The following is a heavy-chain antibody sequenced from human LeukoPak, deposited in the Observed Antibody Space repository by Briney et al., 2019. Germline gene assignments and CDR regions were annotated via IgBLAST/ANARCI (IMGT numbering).Heavy chain of an antibody. V-gene: IGHV3-23*01. D-gene: IGHD3-22*01. Sequence: GGSLRLSCAASGFTFSSYEMNWVRQAPGKGLEWVSAISGSGGSTYYADSVKGRFTISRDNSKNTLYLQMNSLRAEDTAVYYCAKVPTTMIVVPVDYWGQGTLVTVSS. CDR3: AKVPTTMIVVPVDY. J-gene: IGHJ4*02. CDR2: ISGSGGST. CDR1: GFTFSSYE.